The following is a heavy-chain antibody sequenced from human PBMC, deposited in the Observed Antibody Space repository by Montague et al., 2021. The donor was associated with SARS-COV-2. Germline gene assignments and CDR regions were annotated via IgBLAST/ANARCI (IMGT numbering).Heavy chain of an antibody. V-gene: IGHV4-31*03. D-gene: IGHD3-10*01. CDR1: GGSISSGGYY. CDR3: ARVDNLVQGVLPAEDAFDI. CDR2: IYYSGST. Sequence: TLSLTCTVSGGSISSGGYYWSWIRQHPGKGLEWIGYIYYSGSTYYNPSLKSRVTISVDTSKNQFSLKLSSVTAADTAVYYCARVDNLVQGVLPAEDAFDIRGQGTMVTVSS. J-gene: IGHJ3*02.